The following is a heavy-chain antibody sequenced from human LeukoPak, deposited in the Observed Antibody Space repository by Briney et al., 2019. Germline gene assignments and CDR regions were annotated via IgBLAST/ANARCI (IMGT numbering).Heavy chain of an antibody. CDR2: VSEDGTTK. CDR1: GGIFSNYV. D-gene: IGHD2-15*01. CDR3: AKKGYFGGGGDTFDI. J-gene: IGHJ3*02. V-gene: IGHV3-30*04. Sequence: GGSLRLSCAASGGIFSNYVMQWLRQAPGKGLEWVAVVSEDGTTKFYSDFVKGRFTIPRDNSKTTLYLQMDSLRAKDTALYYWAKKGYFGGGGDTFDIWGQGTMVTVSS.